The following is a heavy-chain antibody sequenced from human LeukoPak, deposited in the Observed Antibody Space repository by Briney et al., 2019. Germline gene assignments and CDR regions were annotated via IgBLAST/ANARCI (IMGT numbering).Heavy chain of an antibody. Sequence: SETLSLTCTVSGGSISSYYWSWIRQPPGKGLEWIGYIYYSGSTNYNPSLKSRVTISVDTSKNQFSLKLSSVTAADTAVYYCARHGSTVLYFDYWGQGTLVTVPS. CDR2: IYYSGST. D-gene: IGHD4-17*01. CDR3: ARHGSTVLYFDY. CDR1: GGSISSYY. V-gene: IGHV4-59*08. J-gene: IGHJ4*02.